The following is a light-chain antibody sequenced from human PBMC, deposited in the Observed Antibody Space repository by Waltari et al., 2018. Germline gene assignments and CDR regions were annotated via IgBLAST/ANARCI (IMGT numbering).Light chain of an antibody. CDR1: QSISSW. V-gene: IGKV1-5*03. CDR2: KAS. Sequence: TFRASQSISSWLTWYQQKPGKAPTLLIYKASTLESGVPSRFSGKGSGTEFTLTISSLQPDDFATYYCQQYNSYVLTFGGGTKVEIK. CDR3: QQYNSYVLT. J-gene: IGKJ4*01.